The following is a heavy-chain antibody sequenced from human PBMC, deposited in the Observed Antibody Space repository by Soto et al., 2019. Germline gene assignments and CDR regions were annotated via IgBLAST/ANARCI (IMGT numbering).Heavy chain of an antibody. V-gene: IGHV4-31*03. CDR2: IYYSGST. CDR1: GGSISSGGYY. CDR3: AREIVRGFAN. Sequence: SETLSLTCTVSGGSISSGGYYWSWIRQHPGKGLEWIGYIYYSGSTYYNPSLKSRVTISVDTSKNQFSLKLSSVTAADTAVYYCAREIVRGFANWGQGTLVTVSS. D-gene: IGHD3-10*01. J-gene: IGHJ4*02.